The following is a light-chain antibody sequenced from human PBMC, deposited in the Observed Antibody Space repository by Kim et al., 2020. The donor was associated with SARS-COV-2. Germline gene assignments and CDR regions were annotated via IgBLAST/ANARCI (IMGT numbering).Light chain of an antibody. CDR3: QAWDSSTVV. V-gene: IGLV3-1*01. J-gene: IGLJ2*01. Sequence: SLSPGQTASITCSGDKLGDKYACWYQQKPGQSPVLVIYQDSKRPSGIPERFSGSNSGNTATLTISGTQAMDEADYYCQAWDSSTVVFSGGTQLTVL. CDR1: KLGDKY. CDR2: QDS.